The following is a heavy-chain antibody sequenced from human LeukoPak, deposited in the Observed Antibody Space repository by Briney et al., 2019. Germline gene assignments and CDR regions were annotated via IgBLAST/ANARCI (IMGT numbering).Heavy chain of an antibody. D-gene: IGHD3-22*01. V-gene: IGHV1-69*04. CDR2: DIPILDIS. CDR1: GGTFSSYG. CDR3: ARTVFFDSSGSQGPGTFYYGLDV. Sequence: SVKVSCKASGGTFSSYGSWWVRQDPGQGIEWMGRDIPILDISNYAQMFQDRVTITADKSTSTGYVELSGLSSEDTAVYFCARTVFFDSSGSQGPGTFYYGLDVWGQGTTVSVSS. J-gene: IGHJ6*01.